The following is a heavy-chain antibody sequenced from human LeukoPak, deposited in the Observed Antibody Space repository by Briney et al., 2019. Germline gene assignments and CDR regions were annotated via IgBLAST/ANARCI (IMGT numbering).Heavy chain of an antibody. Sequence: SQTLSLTCTVSGGSISSGGYYWSWIRQPPGKGLEWIGYIYHSGSTYYNPSLNSRVTISVDTSKNHFSLKLSSVTAADTAVYYCARGPSVYSSSWYGNYWGQGTLVTVSS. D-gene: IGHD6-13*01. CDR1: GGSISSGGYY. CDR3: ARGPSVYSSSWYGNY. V-gene: IGHV4-30-2*01. CDR2: IYHSGST. J-gene: IGHJ4*02.